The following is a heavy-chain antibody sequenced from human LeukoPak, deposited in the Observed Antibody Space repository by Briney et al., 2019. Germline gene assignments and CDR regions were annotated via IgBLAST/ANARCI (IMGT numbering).Heavy chain of an antibody. D-gene: IGHD6-13*01. V-gene: IGHV3-23*01. Sequence: GGSLRLSCAASGFTFSSYAMSWVRQAPGEGLEWVSAISGSGGSTYYADSVKGRFTISRDNSKNTLYLQMNSLRAEDTAVYYCAKDGHGQQLAFDYWGQGTLVTVSS. CDR2: ISGSGGST. CDR3: AKDGHGQQLAFDY. J-gene: IGHJ4*02. CDR1: GFTFSSYA.